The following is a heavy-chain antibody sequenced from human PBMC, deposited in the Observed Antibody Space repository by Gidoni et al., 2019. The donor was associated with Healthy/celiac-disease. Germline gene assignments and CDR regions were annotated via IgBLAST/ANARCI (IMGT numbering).Heavy chain of an antibody. J-gene: IGHJ5*02. CDR3: ARGGHYGSGNWFDP. D-gene: IGHD3-10*01. Sequence: QVQLQESGPGLVTPSETLSLTCTVSGGSISSYYWSWIRQPPGKGLEWIGYIYYSGSTNYNPSLKSRVTISVDTSKNQFSLKLSSVTAADTAVYYCARGGHYGSGNWFDPWGQGTLVTVSS. CDR2: IYYSGST. CDR1: GGSISSYY. V-gene: IGHV4-59*01.